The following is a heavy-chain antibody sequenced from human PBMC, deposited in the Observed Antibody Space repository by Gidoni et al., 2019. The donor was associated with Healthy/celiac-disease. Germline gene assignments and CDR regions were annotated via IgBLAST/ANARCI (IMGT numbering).Heavy chain of an antibody. CDR2: ISAYNGNT. Sequence: QVQLVQSGAEVKKPGASVKVSCKASGYTFTSYGISWVRQAPGQGLEWMGWISAYNGNTNYAQKLHGRVTMTTDTSTSTAYMELRSLRSDDTAVYYCARVYSGYEDYYYGMDVWGQGTTVTVSS. CDR1: GYTFTSYG. D-gene: IGHD5-12*01. CDR3: ARVYSGYEDYYYGMDV. V-gene: IGHV1-18*04. J-gene: IGHJ6*02.